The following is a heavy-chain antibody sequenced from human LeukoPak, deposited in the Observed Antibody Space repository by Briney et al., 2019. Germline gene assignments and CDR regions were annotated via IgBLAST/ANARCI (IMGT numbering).Heavy chain of an antibody. J-gene: IGHJ3*02. Sequence: ASVKVSCKASGYTFTRNAIHWVRQAPGQRLEWMGWIDSDKGNTKYSQEFQGRVTFTRDTSASTAYMELSSLRSEDTAVYYCARDLSVWRYSSVGDAFDIWGQGTMVTVSS. CDR3: ARDLSVWRYSSVGDAFDI. CDR2: IDSDKGNT. V-gene: IGHV1-3*03. D-gene: IGHD6-19*01. CDR1: GYTFTRNA.